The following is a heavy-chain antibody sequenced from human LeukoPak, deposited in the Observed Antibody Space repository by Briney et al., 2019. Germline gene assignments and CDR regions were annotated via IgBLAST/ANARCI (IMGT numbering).Heavy chain of an antibody. Sequence: ASVKVSCKTSGYIFTTYGMSWVRQAPGKRLEWMGWVSAYTGRTHFAPTFQGRLTMTTDKSTTTGYMELRSLKSDDTAVYYCARDGWEVPRGDPLDFWGQGTMVTVSS. V-gene: IGHV1-18*01. J-gene: IGHJ3*01. CDR3: ARDGWEVPRGDPLDF. CDR1: GYIFTTYG. CDR2: VSAYTGRT. D-gene: IGHD1-26*01.